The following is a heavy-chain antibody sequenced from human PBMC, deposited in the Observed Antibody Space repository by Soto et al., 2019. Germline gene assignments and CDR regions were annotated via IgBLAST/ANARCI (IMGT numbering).Heavy chain of an antibody. CDR1: GFSFSKYK. Sequence: PGESLKISCEGSGFSFSKYKIGWVRQMPGKGLEWMGIINPGDSDTRYSPSFQGQVTISADKSISTAYLQWSTLKASDTATYYCATCYGESYYYYYCMDVSGKGTTVTVSS. V-gene: IGHV5-51*01. CDR2: INPGDSDT. D-gene: IGHD4-17*01. J-gene: IGHJ6*04. CDR3: ATCYGESYYYYYCMDV.